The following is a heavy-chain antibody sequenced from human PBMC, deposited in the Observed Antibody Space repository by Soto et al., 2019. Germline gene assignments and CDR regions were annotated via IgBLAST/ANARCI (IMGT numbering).Heavy chain of an antibody. Sequence: SSETLSLTCTVSGGSISSGDYYWSWIRQPPGKGLEWIGYIYYSGSTYYHPSLKSRVTISVDTSKNQFSLKLSSVTAADTAVYYCARAGPHSYYYDSSGYLPDYWGQGTLVTVSS. CDR1: GGSISSGDYY. V-gene: IGHV4-30-4*01. CDR3: ARAGPHSYYYDSSGYLPDY. J-gene: IGHJ4*02. D-gene: IGHD3-22*01. CDR2: IYYSGST.